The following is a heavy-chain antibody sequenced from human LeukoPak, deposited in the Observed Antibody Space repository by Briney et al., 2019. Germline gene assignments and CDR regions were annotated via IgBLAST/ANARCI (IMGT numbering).Heavy chain of an antibody. V-gene: IGHV5-51*01. CDR1: GYSFTSYW. CDR2: IYPGDSDT. Sequence: GESLKISCKGSGYSFTSYWIGWVRQMPGKGLEWMGIIYPGDSDTRYSPSFQGQVTISADKSISTAYLQWSSLKASDTAMYYCARHASTGSCCSYYMDVWGKGTTVTVSS. J-gene: IGHJ6*03. CDR3: ARHASTGSCCSYYMDV. D-gene: IGHD2-15*01.